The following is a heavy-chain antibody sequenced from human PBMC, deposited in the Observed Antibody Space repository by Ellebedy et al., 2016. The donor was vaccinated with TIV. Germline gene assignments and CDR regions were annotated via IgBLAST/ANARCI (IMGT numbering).Heavy chain of an antibody. CDR2: ISGSGRTK. CDR3: ARDMAWGNERVNDAFDV. V-gene: IGHV3-48*02. J-gene: IGHJ3*01. Sequence: GGSLRLSCAASGFSFSSYWMTWVRQAPGKGLEWVSYISGSGRTKEYADSVKGRFSISRDNAKDSLYLQMTSLSDDDTAVYYCARDMAWGNERVNDAFDVWGQGTMVTVSS. D-gene: IGHD7-27*01. CDR1: GFSFSSYW.